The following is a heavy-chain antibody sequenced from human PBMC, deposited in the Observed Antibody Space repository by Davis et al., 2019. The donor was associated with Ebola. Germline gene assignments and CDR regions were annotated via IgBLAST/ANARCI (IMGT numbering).Heavy chain of an antibody. CDR2: IYPGYSDT. D-gene: IGHD6-6*01. J-gene: IGHJ4*02. CDR3: ARLDGPYSSSPWYFDY. V-gene: IGHV5-51*01. Sequence: KVSCKGSGYSFTSYWIGWVRQMPGKGLEWMGIIYPGYSDTRYSPSFQGQVTISADKSISTAYLQWSSLKASDTAMYYCARLDGPYSSSPWYFDYWGQGTLVTVSS. CDR1: GYSFTSYW.